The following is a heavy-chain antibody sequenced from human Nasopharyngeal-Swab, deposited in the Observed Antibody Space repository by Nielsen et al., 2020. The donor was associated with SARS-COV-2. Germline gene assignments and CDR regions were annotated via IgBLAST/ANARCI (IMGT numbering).Heavy chain of an antibody. CDR2: IKQDGSEK. CDR3: ARDVRQRTGDY. Sequence: GGSLRLSCAASGFTFNSYYMSWLRQAPGKGLEWVGNIKQDGSEKYYVDSVKGRFTLSRDNAKNSLYLQMNSLRAEDTAVYYCARDVRQRTGDYWGQGTLVTVSS. D-gene: IGHD1-1*01. J-gene: IGHJ4*02. CDR1: GFTFNSYY. V-gene: IGHV3-7*01.